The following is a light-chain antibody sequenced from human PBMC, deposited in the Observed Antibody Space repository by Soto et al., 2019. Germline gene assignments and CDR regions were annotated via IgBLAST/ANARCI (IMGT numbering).Light chain of an antibody. J-gene: IGLJ1*01. V-gene: IGLV2-14*03. CDR3: SSYTTSNTRQIV. Sequence: QSVLTQPASVSGSPGQSITISCPGTSSDVGGYNYVSWYQHHPGKAPKLMIYDVSNRPSGISNRFSGSKSGNTASLTISGLQPEDEGDYYCSSYTTSNTRQIVFGTGTKVTVL. CDR2: DVS. CDR1: SSDVGGYNY.